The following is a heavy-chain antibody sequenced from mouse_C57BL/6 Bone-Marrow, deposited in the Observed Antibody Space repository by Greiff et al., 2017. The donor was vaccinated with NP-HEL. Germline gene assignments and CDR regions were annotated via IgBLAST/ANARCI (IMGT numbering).Heavy chain of an antibody. CDR3: AAPFITTVVAPGAY. J-gene: IGHJ3*01. Sequence: VQLQQSGAELVRPGTSVKVSCKASGYAFTNYLIEWVKQRPGQGLEWIGVINPGSGGTNYNEKFKGKATLTADKSSSTAYMQLSSLTSEDSAVYVCAAPFITTVVAPGAYWGQGTLVTVSA. V-gene: IGHV1-54*01. CDR1: GYAFTNYL. CDR2: INPGSGGT. D-gene: IGHD1-1*01.